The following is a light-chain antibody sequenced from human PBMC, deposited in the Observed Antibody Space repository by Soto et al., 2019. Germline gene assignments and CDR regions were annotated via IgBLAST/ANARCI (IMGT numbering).Light chain of an antibody. CDR1: QSVSGN. Sequence: EIVMTQSPATLSVSPGERATLSCRASQSVSGNLAWYQQKPGQAPRLLIYGASTRATGIPARFSGSGSGTEFTLTISSLQAEDFAVYYCQQYNTWPPINFGQGTRLEIK. V-gene: IGKV3-15*01. CDR3: QQYNTWPPIN. J-gene: IGKJ5*01. CDR2: GAS.